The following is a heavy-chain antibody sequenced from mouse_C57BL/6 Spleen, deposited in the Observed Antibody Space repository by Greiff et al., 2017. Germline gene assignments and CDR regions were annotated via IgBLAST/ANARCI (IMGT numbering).Heavy chain of an antibody. V-gene: IGHV1-62-2*01. CDR2: FYPGSGSI. Sequence: QVQLQQSGAELVKPGASVKLSCKASGYTFTEYTIHWVKQRSGQGLEWIGWFYPGSGSIKYNEKFKDKATLTADKSSSTVYMELSRLTSEDSAVFVCARQDSDLYYFDYWGQGTTLTVSS. CDR1: GYTFTEYT. D-gene: IGHD2-13*01. J-gene: IGHJ2*01. CDR3: ARQDSDLYYFDY.